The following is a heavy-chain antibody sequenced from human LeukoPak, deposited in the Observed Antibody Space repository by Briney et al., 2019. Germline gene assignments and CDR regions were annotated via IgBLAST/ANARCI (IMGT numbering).Heavy chain of an antibody. D-gene: IGHD1-26*01. Sequence: GGSLRLSCAASGFTFSSYEMHWVRQAPGKGLEYVSAVDSNGGSTYYANSVKGRFTISRDNSKNTLYLQMGSLRAEDMAVYYRASRAGSGTYDYWGQGTLVTVSS. V-gene: IGHV3-64*01. CDR3: ASRAGSGTYDY. CDR1: GFTFSSYE. CDR2: VDSNGGST. J-gene: IGHJ4*02.